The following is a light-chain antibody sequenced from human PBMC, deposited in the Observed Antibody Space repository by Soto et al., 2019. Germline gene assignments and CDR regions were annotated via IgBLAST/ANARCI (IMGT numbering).Light chain of an antibody. V-gene: IGKV3-20*01. CDR2: GAS. J-gene: IGKJ1*01. CDR3: QQYCISGT. CDR1: QSVSNNY. Sequence: EIVLTQSPGTVSLSTGEKATVSFRASQSVSNNYVAWYQQEPGQAPRLLIYGASDRATGIPDRFSGSGSGTDFTLTISRLEPDDFAVYYWQQYCISGTFCQGTKVDIK.